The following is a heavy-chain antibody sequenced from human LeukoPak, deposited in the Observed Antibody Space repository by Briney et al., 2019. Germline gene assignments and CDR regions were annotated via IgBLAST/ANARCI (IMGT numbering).Heavy chain of an antibody. Sequence: GGSLRLSCAASGFIVSNNYMNWVRQAPGKGLEWVSIIYSGGGTYYADSVKGRFTISRDNSKNTLYLQMNSLRAEDTAVYYCARDNPNYYGSGSYSPTWYYGMDVWGQGTTVTVSS. V-gene: IGHV3-53*01. CDR3: ARDNPNYYGSGSYSPTWYYGMDV. CDR1: GFIVSNNY. J-gene: IGHJ6*02. D-gene: IGHD3-10*01. CDR2: IYSGGGT.